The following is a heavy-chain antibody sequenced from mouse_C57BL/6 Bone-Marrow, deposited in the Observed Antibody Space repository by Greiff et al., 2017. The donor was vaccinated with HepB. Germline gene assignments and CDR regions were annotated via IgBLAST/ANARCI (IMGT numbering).Heavy chain of an antibody. CDR1: GYTFTSYW. CDR3: ARIPYYYGSRHWYFDV. D-gene: IGHD1-1*01. Sequence: VQLQQSGAELAKPGASVKLSCKASGYTFTSYWMHWVKQRPGQGLEWIGYINPSSGYTKYNQKFKDKATLTADNSSSTAYMQLSSLTYEDSAVYYCARIPYYYGSRHWYFDVWGTGTTVTVSS. CDR2: INPSSGYT. J-gene: IGHJ1*03. V-gene: IGHV1-7*01.